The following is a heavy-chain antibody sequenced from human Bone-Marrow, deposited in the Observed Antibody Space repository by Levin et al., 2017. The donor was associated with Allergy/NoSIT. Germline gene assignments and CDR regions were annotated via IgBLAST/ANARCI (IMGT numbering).Heavy chain of an antibody. CDR1: GFTVSSNY. V-gene: IGHV3-66*01. J-gene: IGHJ6*02. Sequence: GASVKVSCAAAGFTVSSNYMTWVRQAPGKGLEWVSVIYSGGKTFYADSVKGRFTISRDNSKNTLYLQMNSLRAEDTAVYYCAKSYNPGGVYYYYYGMDVLGQGTTVTVSS. D-gene: IGHD5-24*01. CDR2: IYSGGKT. CDR3: AKSYNPGGVYYYYYGMDV.